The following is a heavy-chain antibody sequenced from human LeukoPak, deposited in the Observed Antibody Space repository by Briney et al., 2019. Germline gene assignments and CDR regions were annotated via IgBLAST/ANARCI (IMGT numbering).Heavy chain of an antibody. Sequence: GGSLRLSCAASGFTFSSYSMNWVRQAPGKGLEWVSSISSSSSYIYYADSVKGRFTISRDNAKNSLYLQMNSLRAEDTAVYYCARDSLYSGYDYSFGYWGQGTLVTVSS. CDR3: ARDSLYSGYDYSFGY. CDR1: GFTFSSYS. V-gene: IGHV3-21*01. J-gene: IGHJ4*02. CDR2: ISSSSSYI. D-gene: IGHD5-12*01.